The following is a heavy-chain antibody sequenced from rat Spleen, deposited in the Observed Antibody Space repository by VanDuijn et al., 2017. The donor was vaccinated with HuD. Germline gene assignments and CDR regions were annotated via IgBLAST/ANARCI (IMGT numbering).Heavy chain of an antibody. Sequence: EVQLVESGGGLVQPGRSLKLSCVASGFTFNNYWMTWIRQAPGKGLEWVSSIANTGGGTYYPDSVKGRFTLSRDNAKSTLYLQMNVLRSEGTATYYCTRETRGYFDYWGQGVMVTVSS. CDR1: GFTFNNYW. J-gene: IGHJ2*01. D-gene: IGHD1-4*01. V-gene: IGHV5-31*01. CDR2: IANTGGGT. CDR3: TRETRGYFDY.